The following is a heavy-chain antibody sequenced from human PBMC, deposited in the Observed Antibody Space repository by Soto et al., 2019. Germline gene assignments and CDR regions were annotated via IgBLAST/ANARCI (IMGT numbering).Heavy chain of an antibody. CDR3: ARGNRAGGVNVIYYYYMDV. Sequence: PSETLSLTCAVYGGSFSGYYWSWIRQPPGKGLEWIGEINHSGSTNYNPSLKSRVTISVDTSKNQFSLKLSSVTAADTAVYYCARGNRAGGVNVIYYYYMDVWGKGTTVTVSS. CDR2: INHSGST. J-gene: IGHJ6*03. CDR1: GGSFSGYY. D-gene: IGHD3-16*01. V-gene: IGHV4-34*01.